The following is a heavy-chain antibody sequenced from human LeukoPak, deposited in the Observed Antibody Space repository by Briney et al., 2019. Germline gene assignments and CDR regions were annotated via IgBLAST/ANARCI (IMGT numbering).Heavy chain of an antibody. Sequence: GGSLRLSCAASGFTFSSYAMSWVRQAPGKGLEWVSGTSGSGGSTYYAGSVKGRFTISRDNSKNTLYLQMKSLRVEDTAVYYCAKNGGSQCYSHLDSWGQGTLVTVSS. V-gene: IGHV3-23*01. CDR3: AKNGGSQCYSHLDS. D-gene: IGHD2-15*01. CDR2: TSGSGGST. J-gene: IGHJ4*02. CDR1: GFTFSSYA.